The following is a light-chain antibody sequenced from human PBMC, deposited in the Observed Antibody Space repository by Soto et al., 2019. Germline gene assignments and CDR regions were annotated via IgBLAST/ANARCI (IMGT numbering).Light chain of an antibody. CDR3: QQSYSSSATM. V-gene: IGKV1-12*01. CDR2: DAS. CDR1: QGISNW. Sequence: DIQMTQSPSSVSASVGDRVTITCRASQGISNWLAWYQHKPGKAPKLLIYDASTLQSGVPSRFSGSGSGRDFTLNITRLQPEDFATYYCQQSYSSSATMFGQGTRVEIK. J-gene: IGKJ1*01.